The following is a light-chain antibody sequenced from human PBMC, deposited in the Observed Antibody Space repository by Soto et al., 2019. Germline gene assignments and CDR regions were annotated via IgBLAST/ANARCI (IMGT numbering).Light chain of an antibody. CDR2: LNSDGSH. Sequence: QPVLTQSPSAPASLGASVKLTCTLSSGHSSYAIAWHQQQPEKGPRYLMKLNSDGSHSKGDGIPDRFSGSSSGAERYLSISSLQSEDEADYYCQTWGSGIRVVFGGGTKLTVL. V-gene: IGLV4-69*01. J-gene: IGLJ2*01. CDR1: SGHSSYA. CDR3: QTWGSGIRVV.